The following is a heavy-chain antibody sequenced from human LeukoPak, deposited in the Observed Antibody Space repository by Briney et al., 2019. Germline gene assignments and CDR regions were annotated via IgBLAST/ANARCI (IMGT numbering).Heavy chain of an antibody. V-gene: IGHV1-18*01. CDR1: GYTFTSYG. Sequence: ASVKVSCKASGYTFTSYGIGWVRQARGQGIEWMGWIGAYNGNTNYAQKLQGRVTMTTDTSTSTAYMELGSLRSDDTAVYYCTRDYYDSSGYYPIDYWGQGTLVTVSS. CDR3: TRDYYDSSGYYPIDY. D-gene: IGHD3-22*01. J-gene: IGHJ4*02. CDR2: IGAYNGNT.